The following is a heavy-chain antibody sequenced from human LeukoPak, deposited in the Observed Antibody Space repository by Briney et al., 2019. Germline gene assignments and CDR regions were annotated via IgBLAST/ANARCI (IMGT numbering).Heavy chain of an antibody. J-gene: IGHJ6*02. CDR2: MNPNSGNT. CDR3: AGITMVRGVIDPDYYYGTDV. D-gene: IGHD3-10*01. V-gene: IGHV1-8*01. CDR1: GYTFTSYD. Sequence: GASVKVSCKASGYTFTSYDINWVRQATGQGLEWMGWMNPNSGNTGYAQKFQGRVTMTRNTSISTAYMELSSLRSEDTAVYYCAGITMVRGVIDPDYYYGTDVWGQGTTVTVSS.